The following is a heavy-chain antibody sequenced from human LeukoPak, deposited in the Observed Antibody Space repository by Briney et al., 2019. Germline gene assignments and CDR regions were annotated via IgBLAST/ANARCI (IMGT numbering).Heavy chain of an antibody. V-gene: IGHV1-69*13. Sequence: GASVKVSCKASGGTFSSYAISWVRQAPGQGLEWMGGIIPIFGTANYAQKFQGRVTITADESTSTAYMELSSLRSEDTAVYYCARSLQQLVRVYNWFDPWGQGTLVTVSS. CDR1: GGTFSSYA. CDR3: ARSLQQLVRVYNWFDP. J-gene: IGHJ5*02. CDR2: IIPIFGTA. D-gene: IGHD6-13*01.